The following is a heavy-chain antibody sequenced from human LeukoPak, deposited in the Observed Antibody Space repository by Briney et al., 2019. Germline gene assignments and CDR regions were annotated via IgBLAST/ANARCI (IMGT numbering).Heavy chain of an antibody. J-gene: IGHJ2*01. V-gene: IGHV3-23*01. CDR2: ITGSSTWT. D-gene: IGHD7-27*01. CDR1: GFTFGTYG. Sequence: GGSLRLSCAASGFTFGTYGMTWVRQAPGKGLEWVSGITGSSTWTYYAVSVRGRFTISRDNSKNTLHLQMNNLTADDTAIYYCARELVSLGTGYFDLWGRGTLVTVSS. CDR3: ARELVSLGTGYFDL.